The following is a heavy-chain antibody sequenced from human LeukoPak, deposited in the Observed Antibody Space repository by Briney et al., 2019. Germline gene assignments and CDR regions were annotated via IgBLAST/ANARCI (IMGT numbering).Heavy chain of an antibody. J-gene: IGHJ6*03. D-gene: IGHD3-9*01. V-gene: IGHV4-31*03. CDR3: ARVRPNYDILTGLNYYYYMYV. CDR2: VYCSGST. CDR1: GGSISSGGYY. Sequence: PSETLSLTCTVSGGSISSGGYYWSWIRQHPGKGLEWIGYVYCSGSTYYNPSLKSRVTISVDTSKNQFSLKLSSVTAADTAVYYCARVRPNYDILTGLNYYYYMYVWGKGTTVTVSS.